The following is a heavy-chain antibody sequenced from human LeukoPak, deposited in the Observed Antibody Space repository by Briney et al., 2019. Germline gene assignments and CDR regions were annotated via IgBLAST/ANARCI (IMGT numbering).Heavy chain of an antibody. J-gene: IGHJ1*01. D-gene: IGHD2-2*01. CDR2: IRSKVYGGTT. CDR3: TRQQKSSVVPAAKAEFFRH. Sequence: GGSLRLSCAASGFTFSTYAMSWVRQAPGKGLEWVGFIRSKVYGGTTEYAASVKGRFTISRDDSKSIAYLQMNSLKTEDTAVYYCTRQQKSSVVPAAKAEFFRHWGQGTLVTVSS. V-gene: IGHV3-49*04. CDR1: GFTFSTYA.